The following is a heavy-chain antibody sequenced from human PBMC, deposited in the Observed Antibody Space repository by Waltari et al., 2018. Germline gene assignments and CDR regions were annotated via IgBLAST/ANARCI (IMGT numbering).Heavy chain of an antibody. CDR1: GDTFSTYS. D-gene: IGHD5-18*01. CDR2: LIPLFGKA. Sequence: QVQLVQSGAEVKKPGSSVKVSCKASGDTFSTYSISGVRQAPGQGLEWVGGLIPLFGKANNEQKFQGRVTVTTDESTSTAYMELSSLRSEDTAVYYCARGVLQLPNHYSMDVWGQGTTVTVSS. V-gene: IGHV1-69*05. J-gene: IGHJ6*02. CDR3: ARGVLQLPNHYSMDV.